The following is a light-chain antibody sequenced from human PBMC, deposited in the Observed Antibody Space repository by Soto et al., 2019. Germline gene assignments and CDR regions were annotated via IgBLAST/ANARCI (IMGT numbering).Light chain of an antibody. J-gene: IGLJ1*01. CDR1: TGPVTVGHY. CDR3: LLSYRGDYV. V-gene: IGLV7-46*01. CDR2: DTA. Sequence: QAVVTQEPSLTVSPGGTVTLTCGSTTGPVTVGHYPYWFQQKPGQAPRTLIYDTANKLSWTPVRFSGALLGGKAALTLSGAQPEDEAEYYCLLSYRGDYVFGPGTKLTVL.